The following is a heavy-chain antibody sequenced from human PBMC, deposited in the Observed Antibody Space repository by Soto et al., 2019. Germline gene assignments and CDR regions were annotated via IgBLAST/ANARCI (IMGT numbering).Heavy chain of an antibody. CDR2: IYYSGST. V-gene: IGHV4-59*01. D-gene: IGHD5-12*01. CDR3: ARGKDGYNYNWFDP. J-gene: IGHJ5*02. Sequence: TSETLSLTCTVSGGSISSYYWSWIRQPPGKGLEWIGYIYYSGSTNYNPSLKSRVTISVDTSKNQFSLKLSSVTAADTAVYYCARGKDGYNYNWFDPWGQGTLVTVSS. CDR1: GGSISSYY.